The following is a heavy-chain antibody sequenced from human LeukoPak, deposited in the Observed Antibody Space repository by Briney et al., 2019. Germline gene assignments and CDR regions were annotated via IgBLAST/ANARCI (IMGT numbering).Heavy chain of an antibody. CDR2: ISSSGSTI. D-gene: IGHD3-9*01. V-gene: IGHV3-48*03. CDR3: ASSSNRYFDWLGLDY. J-gene: IGHJ4*02. Sequence: PGGSLRLSCAASGFTFSSYEMNWVRQAPGKGLEWVSYISSSGSTIYYADSVKGRFTISRDNAKNSLYLQMSSLRAKDTAVYYCASSSNRYFDWLGLDYWGQGTLVTVSS. CDR1: GFTFSSYE.